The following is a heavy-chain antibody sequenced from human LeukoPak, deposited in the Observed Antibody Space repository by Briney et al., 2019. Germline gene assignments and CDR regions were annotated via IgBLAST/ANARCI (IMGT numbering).Heavy chain of an antibody. CDR3: ARRGYGYYDFWSAYYFDY. J-gene: IGHJ4*02. D-gene: IGHD3-3*01. CDR1: GGSISSSSYY. CDR2: IYYSGST. Sequence: PSETLSLTCTVSGGSISSSSYYWGWIRQPPGKGLEWIGSIYYSGSTYYNPSLKSRVTISVDTSKNQFSLKLSSVTAADTAVYYCARRGYGYYDFWSAYYFDYWGQGTLVTVSS. V-gene: IGHV4-39*01.